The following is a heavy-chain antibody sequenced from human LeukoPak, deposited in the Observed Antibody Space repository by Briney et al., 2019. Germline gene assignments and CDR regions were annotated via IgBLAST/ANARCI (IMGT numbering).Heavy chain of an antibody. J-gene: IGHJ4*02. Sequence: GDSLKISCKGSGYSFTSYWIGWVRQMPGKGLEWMGIIYPGDSDTRYSPSFQGQVTISADKSISTAYLQWSSLKASDTAMYYCARLPLKYCSGGSCYWSYFDYWGQGTLVTVSS. CDR3: ARLPLKYCSGGSCYWSYFDY. D-gene: IGHD2-15*01. V-gene: IGHV5-51*01. CDR1: GYSFTSYW. CDR2: IYPGDSDT.